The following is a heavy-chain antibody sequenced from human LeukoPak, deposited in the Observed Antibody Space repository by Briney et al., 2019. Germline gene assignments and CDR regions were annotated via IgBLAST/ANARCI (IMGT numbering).Heavy chain of an antibody. CDR1: GFTFSSYA. CDR3: ARDYYDSSGFDAFDI. V-gene: IGHV3-30*04. D-gene: IGHD3-22*01. Sequence: QPGGSLRLSCAASGFTFSSYAMHWVRQAPGKGLEWVAVISYDGSNKYYADSVKGRFTISRDNAKNSLYLQMNSLRAEDTAVYYCARDYYDSSGFDAFDIWGQGTMVTVSS. J-gene: IGHJ3*02. CDR2: ISYDGSNK.